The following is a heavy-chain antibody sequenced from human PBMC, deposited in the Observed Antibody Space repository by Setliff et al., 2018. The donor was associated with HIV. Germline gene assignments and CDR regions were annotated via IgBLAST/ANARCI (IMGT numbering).Heavy chain of an antibody. Sequence: ASVKVSCKASGYTFTNYYIHWVRQAPGQGLEWMGIINPSGNITNYAQKLQGRVTMTKDTSTSTVYMEVRSLRSEDTAVYYCARSPYSGRLVPWGQGTLVTAPQ. J-gene: IGHJ5*02. CDR3: ARSPYSGRLVP. CDR1: GYTFTNYY. D-gene: IGHD5-12*01. V-gene: IGHV1-46*01. CDR2: INPSGNIT.